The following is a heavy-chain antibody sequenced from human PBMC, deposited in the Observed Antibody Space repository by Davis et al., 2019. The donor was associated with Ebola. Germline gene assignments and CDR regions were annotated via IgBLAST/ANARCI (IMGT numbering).Heavy chain of an antibody. CDR3: ARDSGRWELLGAVDY. V-gene: IGHV3-33*08. Sequence: GGSLRLSCAASGFTFSSYWMSWVRQAPGMGLEWVAVIWYDGSNKYYADSVKGRFTISRDNSKNTLYLQMNSLRAEETAVYYCARDSGRWELLGAVDYWGQGTLVTVSS. J-gene: IGHJ4*02. CDR2: IWYDGSNK. CDR1: GFTFSSYW. D-gene: IGHD1-26*01.